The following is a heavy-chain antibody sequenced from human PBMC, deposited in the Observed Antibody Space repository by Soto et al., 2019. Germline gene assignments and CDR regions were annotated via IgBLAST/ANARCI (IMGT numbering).Heavy chain of an antibody. Sequence: SETLSLTCTVSGGSISSYYWSWIRQPPGKGLEWIGYIYYSGSTNYNPSLKSRVTISVDTSRNQFSLKLSSVTAADTAVYYCARDRRYDFWSGYGPYYYYGMDVWGQGTTVTVS. CDR2: IYYSGST. V-gene: IGHV4-59*01. CDR1: GGSISSYY. CDR3: ARDRRYDFWSGYGPYYYYGMDV. D-gene: IGHD3-3*01. J-gene: IGHJ6*02.